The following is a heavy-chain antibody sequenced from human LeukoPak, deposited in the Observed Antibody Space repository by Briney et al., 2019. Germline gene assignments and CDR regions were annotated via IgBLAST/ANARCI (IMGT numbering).Heavy chain of an antibody. J-gene: IGHJ3*02. CDR1: GGSISSYY. CDR3: ARVMFFGVVDAFDI. D-gene: IGHD3/OR15-3a*01. CDR2: IYYSGST. Sequence: SETLSLTCTVSGGSISSYYWSWIRQPPGKGLEWIGYIYYSGSTNYNPPLKSRVTISVDTSKNQFSLKLSSVTAADTAVYYCARVMFFGVVDAFDIWGQGTMVTVSS. V-gene: IGHV4-59*01.